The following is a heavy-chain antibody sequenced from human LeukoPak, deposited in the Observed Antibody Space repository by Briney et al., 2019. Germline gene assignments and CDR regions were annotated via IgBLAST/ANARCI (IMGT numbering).Heavy chain of an antibody. CDR1: GGSIRSSSYY. CDR3: ARQFQFSVVPAAIGGWFDP. D-gene: IGHD2-2*01. V-gene: IGHV4-39*01. CDR2: IYYSGST. J-gene: IGHJ5*02. Sequence: PSETLSLTCTVSGGSIRSSSYYWGWIRQPPGKGLEWIGSIYYSGSTYYNPSLKSRVTISVDTSKNQFSLKLSSVTAADTAVCYCARQFQFSVVPAAIGGWFDPWGQGTLVTVSS.